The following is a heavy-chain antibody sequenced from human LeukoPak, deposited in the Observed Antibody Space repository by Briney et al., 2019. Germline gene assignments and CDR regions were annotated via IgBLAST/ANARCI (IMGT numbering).Heavy chain of an antibody. CDR2: IIPILGIA. CDR1: GGTFSSYA. Sequence: SVKVSCKASGGTFSSYAISWVRQAPGQGLEWMGRIIPILGIANYAQKFQGRVTITADKSTSTAYMELSSLRSEDTAVYYCARANRRITMVRGVIPDAFDIWGQGTMVTVSS. CDR3: ARANRRITMVRGVIPDAFDI. D-gene: IGHD3-10*01. V-gene: IGHV1-69*04. J-gene: IGHJ3*02.